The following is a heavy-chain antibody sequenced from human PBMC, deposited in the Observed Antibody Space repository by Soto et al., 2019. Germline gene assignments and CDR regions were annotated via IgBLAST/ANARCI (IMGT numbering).Heavy chain of an antibody. CDR1: GYTFTRYG. Sequence: ASVKVSCKAAGYTFTRYGISWVRQAPGQGLEWMGWISAYNGNTNYAQKLQGRVTMTTDTSTSTAYMELRSLRSDDTAVYYCARHDYIWGSYRYWKVVDYWGQGTLVTVSS. J-gene: IGHJ4*02. CDR3: ARHDYIWGSYRYWKVVDY. D-gene: IGHD3-16*02. CDR2: ISAYNGNT. V-gene: IGHV1-18*01.